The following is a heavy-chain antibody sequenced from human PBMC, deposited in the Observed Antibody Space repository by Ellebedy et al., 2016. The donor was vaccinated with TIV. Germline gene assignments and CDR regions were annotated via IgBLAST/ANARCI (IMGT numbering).Heavy chain of an antibody. D-gene: IGHD1-26*01. CDR2: ISGSGGTT. V-gene: IGHV3-23*01. CDR1: GITFSNYA. Sequence: GESLKISXAASGITFSNYAMTWVRQAPGKGLEWVAAISGSGGTTYYADSVKGRFTISRDNPKNMLHLQMNSLRADDTAAYYCAKGDSGSLRYCNGMDVWGQGTTVAVSS. J-gene: IGHJ6*02. CDR3: AKGDSGSLRYCNGMDV.